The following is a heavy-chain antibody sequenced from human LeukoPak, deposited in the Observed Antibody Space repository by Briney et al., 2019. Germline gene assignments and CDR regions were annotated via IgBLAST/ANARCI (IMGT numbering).Heavy chain of an antibody. Sequence: PGGSLRLSCAASGFTFSSYAMSWVRQAPGRGLEWVSAISGSGGSTYYADSVKGRFTISRDNSKNTLYLQMNSLRAEDTAVYYCAKDIVVVPAASPYYGMDVWGQGTTVTVSS. J-gene: IGHJ6*02. D-gene: IGHD2-2*01. V-gene: IGHV3-23*01. CDR1: GFTFSSYA. CDR2: ISGSGGST. CDR3: AKDIVVVPAASPYYGMDV.